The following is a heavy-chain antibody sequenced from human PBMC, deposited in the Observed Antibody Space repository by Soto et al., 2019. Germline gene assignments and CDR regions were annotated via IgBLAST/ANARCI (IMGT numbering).Heavy chain of an antibody. Sequence: GESLKISCAASGFTFSSYAMSWVRQAPGKGLEWVSAISGSGGSTYYADSVKGRFTISRDNSKNTLYLQMNSLRAEDTAVYYCANSPPRYSSGWYRFDPWGQGTLVTVSS. D-gene: IGHD6-19*01. J-gene: IGHJ5*02. CDR1: GFTFSSYA. V-gene: IGHV3-23*01. CDR2: ISGSGGST. CDR3: ANSPPRYSSGWYRFDP.